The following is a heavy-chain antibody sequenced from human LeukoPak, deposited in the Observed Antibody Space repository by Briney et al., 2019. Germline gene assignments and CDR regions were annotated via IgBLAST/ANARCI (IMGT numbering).Heavy chain of an antibody. J-gene: IGHJ4*02. CDR3: ARLTAGTAYFDY. V-gene: IGHV4-39*01. CDR2: IYYSGST. CDR1: GGSISSSSYY. Sequence: PSETLSLTCTVSGGSISSSSYYWGWIRQPPGKGLEWIGSIYYSGSTYYTPSLKSRVTISVDTSKNQFSLKLSSVTAADTAVYYCARLTAGTAYFDYWGQGTLVTVSS. D-gene: IGHD6-19*01.